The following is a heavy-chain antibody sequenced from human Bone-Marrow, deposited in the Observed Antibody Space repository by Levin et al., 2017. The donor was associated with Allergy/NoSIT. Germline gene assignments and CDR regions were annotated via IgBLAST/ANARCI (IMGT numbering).Heavy chain of an antibody. V-gene: IGHV1-69*06. CDR2: IIPIFGTA. CDR1: GGTFSSYA. J-gene: IGHJ6*03. D-gene: IGHD2-2*01. Sequence: SVKVSCKASGGTFSSYAISWVRQAPGQGLEWMGGIIPIFGTANYAQKFQGRVTITADKSTSTAYMELSSLRSEDTAVYYCASLNYCSSTSCCRYYYYYMDVWGKGTTVTVSS. CDR3: ASLNYCSSTSCCRYYYYYMDV.